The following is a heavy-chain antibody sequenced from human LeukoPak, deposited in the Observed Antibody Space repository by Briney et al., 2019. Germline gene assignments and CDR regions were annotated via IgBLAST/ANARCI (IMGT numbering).Heavy chain of an antibody. Sequence: GGSLRLSCAASGFTFSSYEMNWVRQAPGKGLEWVSYISSSGSTIYYADSVKGRFTISRDNAKNSLYLQMNSLRAEDTAVYYCASHEYSSGTDWFDPWGQGTLVTVSS. CDR1: GFTFSSYE. J-gene: IGHJ5*02. CDR3: ASHEYSSGTDWFDP. V-gene: IGHV3-48*03. D-gene: IGHD6-19*01. CDR2: ISSSGSTI.